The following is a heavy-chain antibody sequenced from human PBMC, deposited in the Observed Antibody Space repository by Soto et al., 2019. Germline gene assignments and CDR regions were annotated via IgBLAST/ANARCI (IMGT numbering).Heavy chain of an antibody. CDR2: ISGSGGST. CDR1: GFTFSSYA. Sequence: EVQLLESGGGLVQPGGSLRLSCAASGFTFSSYAMSWVRQAPGKGLEWVSAISGSGGSTYYADSVKGRFTISRDNAKNSLYLQMNSLRAEDTAVYYCARYCSSTSCYSRINYYYGMDVWGQGTTVTVSS. V-gene: IGHV3-23*01. J-gene: IGHJ6*02. CDR3: ARYCSSTSCYSRINYYYGMDV. D-gene: IGHD2-2*01.